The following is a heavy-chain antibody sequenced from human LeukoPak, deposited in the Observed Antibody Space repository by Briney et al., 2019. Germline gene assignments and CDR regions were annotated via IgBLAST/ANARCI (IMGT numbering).Heavy chain of an antibody. CDR3: ASHTHYYDSSGYYQSYYFDY. V-gene: IGHV1-69*02. Sequence: SVKVSCRASGYTFTGYYMHWVRQAPGQGLEWMGRIIPILGIANYAQKFQGRVTITADKSTSTAYMELSSLRSEDTAVYYCASHTHYYDSSGYYQSYYFDYWGQGTLVTVSS. D-gene: IGHD3-22*01. J-gene: IGHJ4*02. CDR1: GYTFTGYY. CDR2: IIPILGIA.